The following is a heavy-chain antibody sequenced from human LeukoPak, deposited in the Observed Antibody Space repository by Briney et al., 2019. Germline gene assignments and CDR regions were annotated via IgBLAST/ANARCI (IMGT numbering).Heavy chain of an antibody. CDR3: AKDSGNSSSWSYYYYYMDV. V-gene: IGHV3-9*01. J-gene: IGHJ6*03. Sequence: TGGSLRLSCAASGFTFDDYAMLWVRQAPGKGLEWVSGISWNSGSIGYADSVKGRFTISRDNATNSLYLKMNSLRAEDTALYYCAKDSGNSSSWSYYYYYMDVWGKGTTVTVSS. CDR2: ISWNSGSI. D-gene: IGHD6-13*01. CDR1: GFTFDDYA.